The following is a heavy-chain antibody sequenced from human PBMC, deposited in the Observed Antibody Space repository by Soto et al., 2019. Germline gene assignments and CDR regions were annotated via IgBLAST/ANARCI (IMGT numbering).Heavy chain of an antibody. Sequence: EVQLVESGGGLIQRGGSLRLSCAASGFTFGHYSMNWVRQAPGKGPEWVSYISSDNRTINYADSVKGRFIITRDNAKKSLYLPMHSLRDEDAAVYYCAREGWPLLQSGMDVWGQGTTVTVSS. V-gene: IGHV3-48*02. CDR1: GFTFGHYS. CDR3: AREGWPLLQSGMDV. J-gene: IGHJ6*02. CDR2: ISSDNRTI. D-gene: IGHD2-15*01.